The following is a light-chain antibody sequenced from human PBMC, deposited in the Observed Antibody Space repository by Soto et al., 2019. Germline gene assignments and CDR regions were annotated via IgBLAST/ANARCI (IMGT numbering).Light chain of an antibody. V-gene: IGKV3D-15*01. CDR1: QSVSSD. CDR2: GAS. J-gene: IGKJ1*01. CDR3: QQYNTYYRT. Sequence: EIVMTQSPATLSVSPGERATLSCRASQSVSSDLAWYQQKPGQAPRLLIYGASNRATGIPDRFSGSGSGTEFTLTISSLQPDDFATYYCQQYNTYYRTFGQGTKVDIK.